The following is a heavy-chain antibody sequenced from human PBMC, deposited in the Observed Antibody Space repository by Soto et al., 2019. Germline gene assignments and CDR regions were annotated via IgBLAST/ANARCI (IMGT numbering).Heavy chain of an antibody. D-gene: IGHD2-2*01. Sequence: GGSLRLSSAASGFTVGSNYMSWVRQAPGKGLKWVSVIYSGGSTYYADSVKGRFTISRHNSKITLYLQMNSLRAEDTAVYYCARGNSGYCSSTSCPTRDYYYGMDVWGQGTTVTVSS. CDR2: IYSGGST. CDR3: ARGNSGYCSSTSCPTRDYYYGMDV. J-gene: IGHJ6*02. V-gene: IGHV3-53*04. CDR1: GFTVGSNY.